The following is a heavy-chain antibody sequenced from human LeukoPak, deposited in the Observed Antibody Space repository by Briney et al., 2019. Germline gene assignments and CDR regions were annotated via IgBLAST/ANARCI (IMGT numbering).Heavy chain of an antibody. D-gene: IGHD6-19*01. Sequence: ASVKVSCKTSGYRFITFGINWVRQSPGQRLEWMGWINAGNGNTKYSQKFQGRVTITRDTSASTAYMELSSLRSEDTAVYYCARPQLYSSGCSFDYWGQGTLVTVSS. CDR2: INAGNGNT. V-gene: IGHV1-3*01. J-gene: IGHJ4*02. CDR1: GYRFITFG. CDR3: ARPQLYSSGCSFDY.